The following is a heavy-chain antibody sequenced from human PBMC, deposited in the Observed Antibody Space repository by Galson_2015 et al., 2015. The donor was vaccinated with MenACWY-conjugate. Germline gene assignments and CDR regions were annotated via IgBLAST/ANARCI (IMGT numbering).Heavy chain of an antibody. Sequence: SLRLSCAASGFTFSSYGMHWVRQAPGKGLEWVAFIRYDGSNKYYADSVKGRFTISRDNSKNTLYLQMNSLRAEDTAVYYCAKDGGYCSSTSCYTSYYFDYWGQGTLVTVSP. J-gene: IGHJ4*02. CDR3: AKDGGYCSSTSCYTSYYFDY. CDR1: GFTFSSYG. V-gene: IGHV3-30*02. D-gene: IGHD2-2*02. CDR2: IRYDGSNK.